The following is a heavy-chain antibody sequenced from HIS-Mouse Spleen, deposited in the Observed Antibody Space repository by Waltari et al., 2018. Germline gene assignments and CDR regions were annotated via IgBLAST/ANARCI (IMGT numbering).Heavy chain of an antibody. CDR1: GGSISRSSYY. V-gene: IGHV4-39*07. Sequence: QLQLQESGPGLVKPSETLSITCTVSGGSISRSSYYWGWIRPPPGKGLEWIGGIYYSGSTYYNPSLKSRVTISVDTSKNQFSLKLSSVTAADTAVYYCAREIPYSSSWYDWYFDLWGRGTLVTVSS. CDR3: AREIPYSSSWYDWYFDL. J-gene: IGHJ2*01. D-gene: IGHD6-13*01. CDR2: IYYSGST.